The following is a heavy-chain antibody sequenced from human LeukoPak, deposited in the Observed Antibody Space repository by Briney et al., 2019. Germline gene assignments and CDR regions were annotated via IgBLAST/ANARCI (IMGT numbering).Heavy chain of an antibody. CDR1: GGSFSGYY. J-gene: IGHJ4*02. D-gene: IGHD5-24*01. Sequence: SETLSLTCAVYGGSFSGYYWSWIRQPPRKGLEWIGEINHSGSTNYNPSLKSRVTISVDTSKNQFSLKLSSVTAADTAVYYCARRRRWLQLPYFDYWGQGTLVTVSS. V-gene: IGHV4-34*01. CDR2: INHSGST. CDR3: ARRRRWLQLPYFDY.